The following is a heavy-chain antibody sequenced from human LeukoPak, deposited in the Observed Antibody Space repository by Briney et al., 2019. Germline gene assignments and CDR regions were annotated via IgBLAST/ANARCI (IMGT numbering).Heavy chain of an antibody. CDR3: ARRTYYYDSSGYYYYYMDV. V-gene: IGHV4-59*08. Sequence: SETLSLTCTVSGGSISSYYWSWIRQRPGKGLEWIGYIYYTGSTNYNPSLKSRVTISVDTSKNQFSLNLSSVTAADTAVYFCARRTYYYDSSGYYYYYMDVWGKGTTVTVSS. D-gene: IGHD3-22*01. J-gene: IGHJ6*03. CDR2: IYYTGST. CDR1: GGSISSYY.